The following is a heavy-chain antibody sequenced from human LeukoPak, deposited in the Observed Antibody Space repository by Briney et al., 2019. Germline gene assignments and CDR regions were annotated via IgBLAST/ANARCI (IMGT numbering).Heavy chain of an antibody. Sequence: SETPSLTCTVFGGSISGGGYYWGWIRQPPGKGLEWIGSIYYSGSTYYNPSLKSRLTISMDTSKNHFSLNLSSVTAADTAVYYCARVDRSWFDPWGQGIMVIVSS. D-gene: IGHD2-2*03. CDR3: ARVDRSWFDP. CDR1: GGSISGGGYY. CDR2: IYYSGST. J-gene: IGHJ5*01. V-gene: IGHV4-31*03.